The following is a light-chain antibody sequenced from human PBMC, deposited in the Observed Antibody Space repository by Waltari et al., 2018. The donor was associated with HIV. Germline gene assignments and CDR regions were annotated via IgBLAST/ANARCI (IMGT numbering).Light chain of an antibody. CDR1: RSTIGTNT. CDR3: AAWDDRLDGQGV. V-gene: IGLV1-44*01. J-gene: IGLJ3*02. Sequence: QSVLTHPPSASGTPGQRVTISRSGTRSTIGTNTVNWSQIIPGTAPKLLIYNDNQRPSGVPDRFSGSRSGTSASLAISGLQSEDEADYYCAAWDDRLDGQGVFGGGTTLTVL. CDR2: NDN.